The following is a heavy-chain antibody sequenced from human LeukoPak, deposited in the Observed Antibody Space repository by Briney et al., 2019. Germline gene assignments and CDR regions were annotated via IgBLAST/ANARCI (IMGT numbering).Heavy chain of an antibody. CDR1: GGSISSDY. Sequence: SETLSLTCTVSGGSISSDYWNWIRQSPGKGLEWIGYIYYSGSTNYNPSLKSRVTISVDTSKNQFSLKLSSVTAADTAVYYCARVYCSGGSCYRTGDWYFDLWGRGTLVTVSS. CDR3: ARVYCSGGSCYRTGDWYFDL. V-gene: IGHV4-59*01. CDR2: IYYSGST. J-gene: IGHJ2*01. D-gene: IGHD2-15*01.